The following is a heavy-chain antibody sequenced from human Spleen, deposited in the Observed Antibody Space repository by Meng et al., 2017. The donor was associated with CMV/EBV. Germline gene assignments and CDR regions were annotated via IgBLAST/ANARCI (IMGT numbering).Heavy chain of an antibody. CDR1: GYIFTRYY. J-gene: IGHJ6*02. V-gene: IGHV1-46*01. CDR2: LTPGAGYT. D-gene: IGHD3-9*01. CDR3: AREAMPGILVRDGMDV. Sequence: ASVKVSCKASGYIFTRYYIHWARQAPGQGLERMGILTPGAGYTTSAQKFQGRVTMTSDTSTTTVYMEMRSLRSEDTALYFCAREAMPGILVRDGMDVWGQGTTVTVSS.